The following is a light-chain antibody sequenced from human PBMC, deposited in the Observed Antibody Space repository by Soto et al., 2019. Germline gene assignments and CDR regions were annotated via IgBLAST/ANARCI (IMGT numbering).Light chain of an antibody. V-gene: IGKV1-17*01. CDR1: QGIRND. CDR2: GAS. Sequence: DIQMTQSPTSLYASVGDRVTITCRASQGIRNDLDWYQQKAGKAPKRLIYGASHLQSGVPSRFSGIGSGTEFTLPFSCLQREEFATYHCLRHYTCPRTFGQGTKLEI. J-gene: IGKJ2*01. CDR3: LRHYTCPRT.